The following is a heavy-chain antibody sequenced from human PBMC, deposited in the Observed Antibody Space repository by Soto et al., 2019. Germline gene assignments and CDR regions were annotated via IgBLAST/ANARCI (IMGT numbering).Heavy chain of an antibody. CDR1: GYRLTSYW. CDR2: IYPGDSDT. V-gene: IGHV5-51*01. J-gene: IGHJ6*02. D-gene: IGHD3-3*01. CDR3: ARHITIFGVVDSCGMDV. Sequence: PGESLKISCQCSGYRLTSYWIGWVRQMPGKGLEWMGIIYPGDSDTRYSPSFQGQVTISADKSISTAYLQWSSLKASDTAMYYCARHITIFGVVDSCGMDVWGQGTTVTVSS.